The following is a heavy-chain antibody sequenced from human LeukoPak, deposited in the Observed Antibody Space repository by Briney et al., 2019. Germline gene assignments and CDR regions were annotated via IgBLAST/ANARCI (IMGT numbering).Heavy chain of an antibody. Sequence: GGSLRLSCAASGFSFSEHGMHWVRQAPGKGPEWVTATWYDGSNNHYADSVKGRFTISRDNSRNTVFLEMNSLRAEDTAAYHCARDRYFGSDGFDIWGPGTMVIVSS. CDR2: TWYDGSNN. J-gene: IGHJ3*02. CDR1: GFSFSEHG. CDR3: ARDRYFGSDGFDI. D-gene: IGHD3-10*01. V-gene: IGHV3-33*01.